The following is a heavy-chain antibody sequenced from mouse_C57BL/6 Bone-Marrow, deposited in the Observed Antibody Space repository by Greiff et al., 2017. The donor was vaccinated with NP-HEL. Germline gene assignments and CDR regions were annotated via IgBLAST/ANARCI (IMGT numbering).Heavy chain of an antibody. CDR3: ARGCPLRVAYAMDY. CDR1: GYAFTNYL. CDR2: INPGSGGT. J-gene: IGHJ4*01. Sequence: QVQLQQSGAELVRPGTSVKVSCKASGYAFTNYLIEWVKQRPGQGLEWIGVINPGSGGTNYNEKFKGKATLTADKSSSTAYMQLSSLTSEDSAVYFCARGCPLRVAYAMDYWGQGTSVTVSS. V-gene: IGHV1-54*01.